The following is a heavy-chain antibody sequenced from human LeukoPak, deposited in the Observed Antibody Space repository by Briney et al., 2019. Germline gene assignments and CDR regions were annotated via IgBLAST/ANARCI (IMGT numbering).Heavy chain of an antibody. J-gene: IGHJ4*02. V-gene: IGHV3-30-3*01. D-gene: IGHD3-22*01. CDR2: ISYDGSNK. Sequence: GGSLRLSCAASGFTFSSYAVHWVRQAPGKGLEWVAVISYDGSNKYYADSVKGRFTISRDNSKNTLYLQMNSLRAEDTAVYYCARDSLGGYYSVIDYWGQGTLVTVSS. CDR1: GFTFSSYA. CDR3: ARDSLGGYYSVIDY.